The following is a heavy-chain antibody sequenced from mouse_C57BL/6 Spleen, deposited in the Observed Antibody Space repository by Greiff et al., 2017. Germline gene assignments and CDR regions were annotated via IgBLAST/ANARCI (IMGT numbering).Heavy chain of an antibody. J-gene: IGHJ3*01. CDR3: TREPLIYYDYDEGFAY. CDR2: IDPETGGT. Sequence: QVQLQQSGAELVRPGASVTLSCKASGYTFTDYEMHWVKQTPVHGLEWIGAIDPETGGTAYNQKFKGKAILTADKSSSTAYMELRSLTSEDSAVYYCTREPLIYYDYDEGFAYWGQGTLVTVSA. CDR1: GYTFTDYE. V-gene: IGHV1-15*01. D-gene: IGHD2-4*01.